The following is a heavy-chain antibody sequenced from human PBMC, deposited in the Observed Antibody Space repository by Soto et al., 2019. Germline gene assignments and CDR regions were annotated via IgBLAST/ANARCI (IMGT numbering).Heavy chain of an antibody. D-gene: IGHD3-22*01. CDR2: IYYSGST. CDR3: ARDGGEDYYDSSGYARGYWYFDL. V-gene: IGHV4-61*01. CDR1: GGSVSSGSYY. J-gene: IGHJ2*01. Sequence: QVQLQESGPGLVKPSETLSLTCTVSGGSVSSGSYYWSWIRQPPGKGLEWIGYIYYSGSTNYNPSLKGRVTISVDTSKNQFSLKLSSVTAADTAVYYCARDGGEDYYDSSGYARGYWYFDLWGRGTLVTVSS.